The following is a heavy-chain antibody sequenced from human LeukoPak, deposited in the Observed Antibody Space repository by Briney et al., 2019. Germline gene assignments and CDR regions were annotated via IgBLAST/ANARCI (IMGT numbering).Heavy chain of an antibody. D-gene: IGHD2-2*01. CDR1: GFTFSSYD. CDR2: IGAAGDT. V-gene: IGHV3-13*01. J-gene: IGHJ4*02. CDR3: ARAPTVLVGYCSSSSCQADY. Sequence: GGSLRLSCAASGFTFSSYDMHWVRQATGKGLEWVSAIGAAGDTYYPGSVKGRFTISRENAKNSLYLQMNSLRVEDTAVYYCARAPTVLVGYCSSSSCQADYWGQGTLVTVSS.